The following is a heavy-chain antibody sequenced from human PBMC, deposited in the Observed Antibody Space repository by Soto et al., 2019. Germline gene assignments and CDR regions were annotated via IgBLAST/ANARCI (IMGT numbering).Heavy chain of an antibody. CDR2: ISNDGSNK. J-gene: IGHJ4*02. V-gene: IGHV3-30*18. D-gene: IGHD3-22*01. Sequence: GGSLRLSCAASGFSFSTYGMHWVRQAPGKGLEWVALISNDGSNKYYADSVKGRFTISRDNSKNTLYLQMNSLRPEDTALYYCAKGYYYDSSGYYSTFDYWGQGTLVTVSS. CDR3: AKGYYYDSSGYYSTFDY. CDR1: GFSFSTYG.